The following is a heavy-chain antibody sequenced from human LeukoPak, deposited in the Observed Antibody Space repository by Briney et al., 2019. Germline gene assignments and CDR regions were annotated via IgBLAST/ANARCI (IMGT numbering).Heavy chain of an antibody. Sequence: PGGSLRLSCAASGSTVITNDMTWVRQAPGKGLEWVSVLYSDGNTKYADSLQGRFTISRDNSKNTLYLEMNSLSPDDTAVYYCARGVEPLAANTLAYWGQGTLVTVSS. V-gene: IGHV3-53*01. D-gene: IGHD1-14*01. CDR3: ARGVEPLAANTLAY. CDR2: LYSDGNT. CDR1: GSTVITND. J-gene: IGHJ4*02.